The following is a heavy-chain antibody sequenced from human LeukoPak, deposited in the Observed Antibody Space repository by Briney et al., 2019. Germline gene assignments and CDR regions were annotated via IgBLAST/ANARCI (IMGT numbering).Heavy chain of an antibody. CDR1: GFTFSTYF. J-gene: IGHJ3*02. CDR3: ARERQDTIVHSGAFDI. CDR2: IASDGSHT. Sequence: GGSLRLSCAASGFTFSTYFMHWVRQAPGEGLEWVAVIASDGSHTFYVESVKGRFTISRDSSKNTLYLQMNSLRAEDTAVYFCARERQDTIVHSGAFDIWGQGTTVTVSS. D-gene: IGHD3-10*01. V-gene: IGHV3-30-3*01.